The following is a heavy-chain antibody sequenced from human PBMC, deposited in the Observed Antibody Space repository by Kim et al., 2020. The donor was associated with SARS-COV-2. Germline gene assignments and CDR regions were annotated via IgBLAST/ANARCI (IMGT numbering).Heavy chain of an antibody. J-gene: IGHJ4*02. D-gene: IGHD1-26*01. Sequence: GGSLRLSCAASGFTFSGSAMHWVRQASGKGLEWVGRIRSKANSYATAYAASVKGRFTISRDDSKNTAYLQMNSLKTEDTAVYYCTRLGIVGAIGLDYCGQGTLVTVSS. V-gene: IGHV3-73*01. CDR1: GFTFSGSA. CDR2: IRSKANSYAT. CDR3: TRLGIVGAIGLDY.